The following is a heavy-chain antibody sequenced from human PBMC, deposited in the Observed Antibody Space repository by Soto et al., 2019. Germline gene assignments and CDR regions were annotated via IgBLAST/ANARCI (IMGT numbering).Heavy chain of an antibody. CDR2: ISAYNGNT. J-gene: IGHJ6*02. CDR1: GYTFTSYG. Sequence: GASVKVSCKASGYTFTSYGISWVRQAPGQGLEWTGWISAYNGNTNYAQKLQGGVTMTTDTSTSTAYMELRSLRSDDTAVYYCARHHGSGSYYNAPFYYYYYGMDVWGQGTTVTVSS. CDR3: ARHHGSGSYYNAPFYYYYYGMDV. V-gene: IGHV1-18*04. D-gene: IGHD3-10*01.